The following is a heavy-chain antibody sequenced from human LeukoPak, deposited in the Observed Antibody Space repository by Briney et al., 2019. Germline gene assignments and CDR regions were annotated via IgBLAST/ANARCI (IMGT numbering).Heavy chain of an antibody. CDR2: IYSGGST. V-gene: IGHV3-66*01. CDR1: GFTVSSNY. J-gene: IGHJ4*02. Sequence: GGSLRLSCAASGFTVSSNYMSWVRQAPGKGLEWVSVIYSGGSTYYADSVKGRFTISRDNSKNTLYLQMNSLRAEDTVVYYCARVWPRSSSSFDYWGQGTLVTVSS. D-gene: IGHD6-6*01. CDR3: ARVWPRSSSSFDY.